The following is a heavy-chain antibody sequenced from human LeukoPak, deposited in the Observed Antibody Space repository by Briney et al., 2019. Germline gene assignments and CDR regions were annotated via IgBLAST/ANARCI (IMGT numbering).Heavy chain of an antibody. CDR2: INHSGST. CDR3: ARVKTIFGVVIASLDY. CDR1: GGSFSGYY. D-gene: IGHD3-3*01. J-gene: IGHJ4*02. Sequence: SETLSLTCAVYGGSFSGYYWSWIRQPPGKGLEWIGEINHSGSTNYNPSLKSRVTISVDTSKNQFSLRLSSVTAADTAVYYCARVKTIFGVVIASLDYWGQGTLVTVSS. V-gene: IGHV4-34*01.